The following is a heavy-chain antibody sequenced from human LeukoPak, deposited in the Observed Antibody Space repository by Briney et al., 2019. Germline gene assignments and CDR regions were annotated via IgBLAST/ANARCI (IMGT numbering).Heavy chain of an antibody. J-gene: IGHJ3*02. CDR1: GYTFTSYD. V-gene: IGHV1-46*01. CDR3: ARDYYDSSGYYCDACDI. Sequence: ASVKLSCKAAGYTFTSYDIHRVRHAPGQGLGWMGIINPSGGSTSYAQKFQGRVTMTRDTSTSTVYMELSNRRSEDTAVYYCARDYYDSSGYYCDACDIWGQG. D-gene: IGHD3-22*01. CDR2: INPSGGST.